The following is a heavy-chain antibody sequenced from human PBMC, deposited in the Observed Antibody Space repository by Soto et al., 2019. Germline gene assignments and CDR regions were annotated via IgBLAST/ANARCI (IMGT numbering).Heavy chain of an antibody. D-gene: IGHD6-6*01. CDR1: GGSISSSSYY. Sequence: PSETLSLTCTVSGGSISSSSYYGGWIRQPPGKGLEWIRGIYYSGSTDSSPSLKSRVTISVDTAKNQFSLKLSSVTAADTAVYYCARLSPNIAAREVGYYYYGMDVWGQGTTVTVSS. J-gene: IGHJ6*02. V-gene: IGHV4-39*01. CDR3: ARLSPNIAAREVGYYYYGMDV. CDR2: IYYSGST.